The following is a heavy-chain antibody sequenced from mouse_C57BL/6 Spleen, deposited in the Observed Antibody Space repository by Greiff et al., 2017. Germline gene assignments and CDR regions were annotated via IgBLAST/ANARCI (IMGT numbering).Heavy chain of an antibody. CDR3: ARDSSGYEGYAMDY. Sequence: QVQLQQSGAELVRPGSSVKLSCKASGYTFTSYWMHWVKQRPIQGLEWIGNIDPSDSETHYNQKFKDKATLTVDKSSSTAYMQLSSLTSEDSAVYYCARDSSGYEGYAMDYWGQGTSVTVSS. V-gene: IGHV1-52*01. CDR2: IDPSDSET. J-gene: IGHJ4*01. D-gene: IGHD3-2*02. CDR1: GYTFTSYW.